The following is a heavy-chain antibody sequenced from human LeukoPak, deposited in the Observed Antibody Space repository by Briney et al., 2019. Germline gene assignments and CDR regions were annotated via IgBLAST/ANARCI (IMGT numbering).Heavy chain of an antibody. Sequence: GGSLRLSCAASGFTFSSYGMHWVRQAPCKGLEWVAVISYDGSNKYYADSVKGRFTISRDNSKNTLYLQMNSLRAEDTAVYYCAKEGVVVAAGFYFDYWGQGTLVTVSS. CDR3: AKEGVVVAAGFYFDY. J-gene: IGHJ4*02. V-gene: IGHV3-30*18. CDR2: ISYDGSNK. CDR1: GFTFSSYG. D-gene: IGHD2-15*01.